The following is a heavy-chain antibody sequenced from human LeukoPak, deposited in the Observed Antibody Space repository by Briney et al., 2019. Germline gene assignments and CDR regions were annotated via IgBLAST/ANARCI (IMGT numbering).Heavy chain of an antibody. Sequence: ASVKVSCKASGYTFTGYYMHWVRQAPGQGLEWMGWINPNSGGTNYAQKFQGRVTMTRDTSIRTAYMELSRLRSDDTAVYYCARTPRFDFTMIVVVIFGYWGQGTLVTVSS. V-gene: IGHV1-2*02. CDR3: ARTPRFDFTMIVVVIFGY. D-gene: IGHD3-22*01. CDR1: GYTFTGYY. CDR2: INPNSGGT. J-gene: IGHJ4*02.